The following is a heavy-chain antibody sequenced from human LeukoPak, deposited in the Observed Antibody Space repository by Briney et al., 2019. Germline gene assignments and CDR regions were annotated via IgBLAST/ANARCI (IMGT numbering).Heavy chain of an antibody. CDR2: IDSGVNT. V-gene: IGHV3-53*01. Sequence: GGSLRLSCAASGFTVSSYYMSWVRQAPGKGLEWVSIIDSGVNTYYADSVRGRFTISRDNSKNTLSLQMNNLRAEDTAVYYYVSHSDPLTSYSFDYWGQGTLVSVSS. CDR3: VSHSDPLTSYSFDY. J-gene: IGHJ4*02. D-gene: IGHD3-9*01. CDR1: GFTVSSYY.